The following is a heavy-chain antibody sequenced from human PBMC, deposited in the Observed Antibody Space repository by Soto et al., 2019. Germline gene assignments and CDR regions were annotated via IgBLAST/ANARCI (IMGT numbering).Heavy chain of an antibody. Sequence: EVQLLESGGDLVQPGGSLRLSCAASGFTFSLFAMSWVRQSPGKGLEWVSTISGSGGSTYYEDDVKGRFTISRDNSMDTLYLQMKSLRVEDTARYYCAKEVSLGSTVDLGYWGQGSLVTVSS. D-gene: IGHD7-27*01. CDR1: GFTFSLFA. J-gene: IGHJ4*02. V-gene: IGHV3-23*01. CDR2: ISGSGGST. CDR3: AKEVSLGSTVDLGY.